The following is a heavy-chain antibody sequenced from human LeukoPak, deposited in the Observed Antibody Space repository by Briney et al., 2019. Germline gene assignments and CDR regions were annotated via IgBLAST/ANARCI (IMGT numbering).Heavy chain of an antibody. D-gene: IGHD3-3*01. CDR2: IGYDGSNK. CDR1: GFTFSSYD. CDR3: ARVQGVVQLDSFDY. J-gene: IGHJ4*02. Sequence: VGSLRLSCAASGFTFSSYDMHWVRQAPGTGLEWVSVIGYDGSNKYYADSVKGRFTISRDNSKNTLYLQMDSLRAEDTAVYYCARVQGVVQLDSFDYWGQGTLVTVSS. V-gene: IGHV3-33*01.